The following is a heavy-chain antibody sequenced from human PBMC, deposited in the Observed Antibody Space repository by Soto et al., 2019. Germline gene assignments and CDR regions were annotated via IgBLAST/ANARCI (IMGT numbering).Heavy chain of an antibody. J-gene: IGHJ4*02. D-gene: IGHD1-7*01. CDR1: GGSVSSGSYY. CDR3: ARDGSTGTTD. Sequence: SETLSLTCTVSGGSVSSGSYYWSWIRQPPGKGLEWIGYIYYSGSTNYNPSLKSRVTISVDTSKNQFSLKLSSVTAADTAVYYCARDGSTGTTDWGQGTLVTVSS. CDR2: IYYSGST. V-gene: IGHV4-61*01.